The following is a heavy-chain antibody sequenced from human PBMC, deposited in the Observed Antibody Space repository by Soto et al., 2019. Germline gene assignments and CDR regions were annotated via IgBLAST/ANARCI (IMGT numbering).Heavy chain of an antibody. Sequence: QVQVVESGGDVVQPGRSLRLSCAASGFAFSSYDIFWVRQAPGKGLEWVASISHDGTTKNYADSVKGRFTISRDNSMDTVYLQMNSLGAEDTAMYYCARESYGSGLCLDVWGRGTTVAVSS. CDR1: GFAFSSYD. CDR3: ARESYGSGLCLDV. D-gene: IGHD3-10*01. V-gene: IGHV3-33*01. J-gene: IGHJ6*02. CDR2: ISHDGTTK.